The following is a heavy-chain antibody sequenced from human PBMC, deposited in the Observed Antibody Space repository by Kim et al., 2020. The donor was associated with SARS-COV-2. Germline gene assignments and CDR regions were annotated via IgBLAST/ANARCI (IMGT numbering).Heavy chain of an antibody. CDR1: GGTFSSYA. Sequence: SVKVSCKASGGTFSSYAISWVRQAPGQGLEWMGGIIPIFGTANYAQKFQGRVTITADESTSTAYMELSSLRSEDTAVYYCARLDGVWFGELLKPQGDAFDIWGQGTMVTVSS. D-gene: IGHD3-10*01. V-gene: IGHV1-69*13. J-gene: IGHJ3*02. CDR2: IIPIFGTA. CDR3: ARLDGVWFGELLKPQGDAFDI.